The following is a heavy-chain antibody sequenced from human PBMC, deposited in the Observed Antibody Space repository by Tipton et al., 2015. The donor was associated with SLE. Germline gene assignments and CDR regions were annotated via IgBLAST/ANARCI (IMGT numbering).Heavy chain of an antibody. CDR2: IIPVFGTS. V-gene: IGHV1-69*01. CDR3: ARTLLDYYYYMDV. J-gene: IGHJ6*03. Sequence: QVQLVQSGAEVKKPGASVTVSCQASGYTFTDFGVTWVRQAPGQGLVWMGGIIPVFGTSTYAQKFQGRATITTDDSTSTAYMELRSLRSEDSAVYYCARTLLDYYYYMDVWGKGTTVTVSS. CDR1: GYTFTDFG.